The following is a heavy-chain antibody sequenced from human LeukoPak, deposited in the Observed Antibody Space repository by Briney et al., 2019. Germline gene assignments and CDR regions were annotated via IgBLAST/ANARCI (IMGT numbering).Heavy chain of an antibody. J-gene: IGHJ4*02. Sequence: SETLSLTCAVYGGSFSGYYWSWIRQPPGKGLEWLGEINHSGSTNYNPSLKSRVTISVDTSKNQFSLKLSSVTAADTAVYYCARGSGDSSGYYFDYWGQGTRVTVSS. CDR2: INHSGST. CDR3: ARGSGDSSGYYFDY. CDR1: GGSFSGYY. D-gene: IGHD3-22*01. V-gene: IGHV4-34*01.